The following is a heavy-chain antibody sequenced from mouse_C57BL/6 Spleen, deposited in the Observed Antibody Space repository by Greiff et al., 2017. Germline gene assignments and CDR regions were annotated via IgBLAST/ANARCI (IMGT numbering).Heavy chain of an antibody. Sequence: EVQLQESGPGLVKPSQSLSLTCSVTGYSITSGYYWNWIRQFPGNNLEWMGYISYDGSNNYNPSLKNRISITRDTSKNQFFLKLNSVTTEDTATYYCARGVITTVVTFDYFDVWGTGTTVTVSS. CDR2: ISYDGSN. CDR1: GYSITSGYY. CDR3: ARGVITTVVTFDYFDV. J-gene: IGHJ1*03. V-gene: IGHV3-6*01. D-gene: IGHD1-1*01.